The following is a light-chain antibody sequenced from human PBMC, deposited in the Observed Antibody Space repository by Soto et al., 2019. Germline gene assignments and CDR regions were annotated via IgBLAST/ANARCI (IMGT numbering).Light chain of an antibody. J-gene: IGKJ1*01. CDR3: QQSYSSPPT. V-gene: IGKV1-39*01. CDR1: QSISNH. Sequence: DIQMTQFPSSLSASVEDRVIITCRASQSISNHLNWYQQKPGKAPKLLIFAASSLQSGVPSRFSGSRSGPDFTLTISSLQPEDFATYYCQQSYSSPPTFGQGTKVEIK. CDR2: AAS.